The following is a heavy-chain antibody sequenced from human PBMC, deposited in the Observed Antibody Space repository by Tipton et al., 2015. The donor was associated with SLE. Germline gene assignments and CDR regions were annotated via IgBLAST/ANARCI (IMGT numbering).Heavy chain of an antibody. Sequence: RSLRLSCAASGFTFSSYGMHWVRQAPGKGLEWVAVISYDGSNKYYADSVKGRFTISRDNSKNTLYLQMNSLRAEDTAVYYCAKDGPPYQLRIGTWYFDLWGRGTLVTVSS. V-gene: IGHV3-30*18. D-gene: IGHD2-2*01. CDR3: AKDGPPYQLRIGTWYFDL. CDR2: ISYDGSNK. CDR1: GFTFSSYG. J-gene: IGHJ2*01.